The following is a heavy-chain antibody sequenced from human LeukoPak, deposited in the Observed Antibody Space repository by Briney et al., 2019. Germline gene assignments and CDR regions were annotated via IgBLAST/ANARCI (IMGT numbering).Heavy chain of an antibody. Sequence: PGGSLRLSCVASGFTLSSYVIHWVRQAPGKGLEWVAVTSSDLNVKLYADSVKGRFTISRDNSRSTLYLQMNSLRPEDTAIYYCAREGYYGSGSPPSLYFDYWGQGTLVTVSS. CDR1: GFTLSSYV. CDR3: AREGYYGSGSPPSLYFDY. V-gene: IGHV3-30-3*01. CDR2: TSSDLNVK. J-gene: IGHJ4*02. D-gene: IGHD3-10*01.